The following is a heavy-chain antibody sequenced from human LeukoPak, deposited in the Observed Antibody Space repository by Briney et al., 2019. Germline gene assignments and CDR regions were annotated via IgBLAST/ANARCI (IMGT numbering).Heavy chain of an antibody. CDR2: MNPKSGNT. Sequence: GASVKVSCKASGYTFTSYDINWVRQATGQGLEWMGWMNPKSGNTGYARKFQGRVTMTMTTSVGTAYMELSSLRSEDTAVYYCATEPSSGWPIYEYFQHWGQGTLVTVSS. V-gene: IGHV1-8*01. CDR1: GYTFTSYD. J-gene: IGHJ1*01. CDR3: ATEPSSGWPIYEYFQH. D-gene: IGHD6-19*01.